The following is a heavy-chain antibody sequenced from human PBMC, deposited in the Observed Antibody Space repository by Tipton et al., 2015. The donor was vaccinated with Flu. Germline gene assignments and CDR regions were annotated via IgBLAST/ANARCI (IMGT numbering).Heavy chain of an antibody. CDR3: AMEGPYGDFDY. V-gene: IGHV4-34*01. CDR2: INHSGST. Sequence: TLSLTCAVYGGSFSGYYWSWIRQPPGKGLEWIGEINHSGSTNYNPSLKSRVTISIDTSKNQFSLKLSSVTAADTAVYYCAMEGPYGDFDYWGLGTLVTVSS. CDR1: GGSFSGYY. D-gene: IGHD4-17*01. J-gene: IGHJ4*02.